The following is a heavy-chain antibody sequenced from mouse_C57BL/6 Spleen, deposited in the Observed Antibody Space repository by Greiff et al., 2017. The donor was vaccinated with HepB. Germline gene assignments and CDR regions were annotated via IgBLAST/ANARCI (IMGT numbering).Heavy chain of an antibody. V-gene: IGHV1-55*01. CDR2: IYPGSGST. Sequence: QVRLQQPGAELVKPGASVKMSCKASGYTFTSYWITWVKQRPGQGLEWIGDIYPGSGSTNYNEKFKSKATLTVDTSSSTAYMQLSSLTSEDSAVYYCARGGDDYDGEMDYWGQGTSVTVSS. D-gene: IGHD2-4*01. CDR1: GYTFTSYW. CDR3: ARGGDDYDGEMDY. J-gene: IGHJ4*01.